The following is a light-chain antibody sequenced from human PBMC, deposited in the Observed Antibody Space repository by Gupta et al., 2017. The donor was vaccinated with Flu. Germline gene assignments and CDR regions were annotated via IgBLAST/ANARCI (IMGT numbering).Light chain of an antibody. V-gene: IGKV3-11*01. CDR1: QSVATY. CDR3: QQRSSWPT. Sequence: SPATLSLSPGERATLSCRASQSVATYVAWYQKNPGQAPRLLIYDASNRAPGIPASFSGSGSGTDFSLTISSLEPEDFTVYYCQQRSSWPTFGQGTKLEI. J-gene: IGKJ2*01. CDR2: DAS.